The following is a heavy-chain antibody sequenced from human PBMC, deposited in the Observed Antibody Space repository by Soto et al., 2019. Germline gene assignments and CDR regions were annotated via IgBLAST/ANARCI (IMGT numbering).Heavy chain of an antibody. Sequence: LRESLKISCKGSGYTFTSYWIAWVRQKPGKGLEWLGAVYGGDSDRRHNPTFQGQITMSVDKSSNTAYCAREENCSGGTCYSEYFHRWGQGTLVTVSS. CDR1: GYTFTSYW. V-gene: IGHV5-51*01. CDR3: FHR. CDR2: VYGGDSDR. D-gene: IGHD2-15*01. J-gene: IGHJ1*01.